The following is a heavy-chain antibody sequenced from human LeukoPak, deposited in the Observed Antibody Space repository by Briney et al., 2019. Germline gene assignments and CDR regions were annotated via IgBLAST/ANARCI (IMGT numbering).Heavy chain of an antibody. J-gene: IGHJ6*03. CDR3: ASGYYDSSGYYYGWGSYYYYMDV. D-gene: IGHD3-22*01. CDR2: INPNSGGT. Sequence: ASVKVSCKASGYTFTGYYMHWVRPAPGRGLEWMGWINPNSGGTNYAQKFQGRVTMTRDTSISTAYMELSRLRSDDTAVYYCASGYYDSSGYYYGWGSYYYYMDVWGKGTTVTVSS. CDR1: GYTFTGYY. V-gene: IGHV1-2*02.